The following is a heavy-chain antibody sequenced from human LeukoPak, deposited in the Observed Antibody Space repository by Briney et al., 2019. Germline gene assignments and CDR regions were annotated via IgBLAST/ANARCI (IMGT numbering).Heavy chain of an antibody. J-gene: IGHJ4*01. Sequence: GESLKISCKGSGYSFTSYWIAWVRQMPGKGPEWMGIIYPGDSDTRYSPSFQGQVTISVDKSISTAYLQWSSLKASDTAIYYCARVYPMIRGAHRGFDYWGHGTLVTVSS. CDR2: IYPGDSDT. V-gene: IGHV5-51*01. D-gene: IGHD3-10*01. CDR1: GYSFTSYW. CDR3: ARVYPMIRGAHRGFDY.